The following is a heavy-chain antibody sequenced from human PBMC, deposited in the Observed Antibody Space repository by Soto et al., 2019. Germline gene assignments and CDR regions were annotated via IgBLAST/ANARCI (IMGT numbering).Heavy chain of an antibody. Sequence: EVQLVESGGAVVQPGRSLRLSWVASGFNFDDSAMNWVRQVPGKGLEWVSGITRNSGHILYADSVKGRFTISRDNAKKSLYLELNSLRPEDTALYYCAKGRSSMIVVVMDYWGQGTPVTVSS. D-gene: IGHD3-22*01. CDR3: AKGRSSMIVVVMDY. J-gene: IGHJ4*02. CDR2: ITRNSGHI. V-gene: IGHV3-9*01. CDR1: GFNFDDSA.